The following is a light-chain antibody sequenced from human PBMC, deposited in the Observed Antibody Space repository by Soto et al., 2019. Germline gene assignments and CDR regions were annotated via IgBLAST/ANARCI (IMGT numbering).Light chain of an antibody. CDR1: QSLLFSTNNKNY. CDR3: QQYFATPLT. CDR2: WAS. V-gene: IGKV4-1*01. J-gene: IGKJ4*01. Sequence: DIVMTQSPDSLAVSPGERATFNCKSSQSLLFSTNNKNYLAWYQQKFGQPPKLLIYWASARDSGVPDRFSASGSETNFTLTISSLLAEDVAVYYCQQYFATPLTFGGGTRVEI.